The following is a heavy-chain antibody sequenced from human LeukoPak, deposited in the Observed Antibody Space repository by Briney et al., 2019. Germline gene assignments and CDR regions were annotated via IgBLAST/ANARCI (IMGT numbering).Heavy chain of an antibody. J-gene: IGHJ4*02. CDR2: ISGSGGST. CDR1: GFTFSSYA. Sequence: GGSLRLSCAASGFTFSSYAMSWVRQAPGKWLEWVSAISGSGGSTYYADSVKGRFTISRDNSKNTLYLQMNSLRAEDTAVYYCAKRLHSSGWYEDYWGQGTLVTVSS. D-gene: IGHD6-19*01. CDR3: AKRLHSSGWYEDY. V-gene: IGHV3-23*01.